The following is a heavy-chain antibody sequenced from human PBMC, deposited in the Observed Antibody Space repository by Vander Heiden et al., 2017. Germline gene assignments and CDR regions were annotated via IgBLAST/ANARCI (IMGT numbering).Heavy chain of an antibody. Sequence: QVQLQQSGPGLVKPPHTLSPTCPVSGGSLSIGRYYLSWIRQHPRQGLEWIGYIDYSGSTYYNPSLKSRVTRSVETSKNQFSLKLSSVTAADTAVYYWARDRRGRRQWGHYYYGMDVWGQGTTVTVSS. CDR2: IDYSGST. V-gene: IGHV4-31*03. D-gene: IGHD6-19*01. CDR1: GGSLSIGRYY. CDR3: ARDRRGRRQWGHYYYGMDV. J-gene: IGHJ6*02.